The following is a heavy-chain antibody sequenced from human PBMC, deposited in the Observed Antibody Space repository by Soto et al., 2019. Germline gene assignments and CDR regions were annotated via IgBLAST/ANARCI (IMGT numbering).Heavy chain of an antibody. Sequence: ASVKVSCKASGGSFGTHAICWVRQAPGQGLEWMGRILPVFGSASSAQKFKDRVRISADDYTGTAYLELVNLTSDDTAVYFCATGTPNFVALVDSW. D-gene: IGHD2-21*01. J-gene: IGHJ5*01. CDR2: ILPVFGSA. CDR1: GGSFGTHA. V-gene: IGHV1-69*13. CDR3: ATGTPNFVALVDS.